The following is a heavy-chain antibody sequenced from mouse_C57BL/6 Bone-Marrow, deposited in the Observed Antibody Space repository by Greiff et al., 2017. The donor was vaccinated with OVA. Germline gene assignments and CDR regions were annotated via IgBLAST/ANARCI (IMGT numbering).Heavy chain of an antibody. D-gene: IGHD3-2*02. CDR3: ARYRGGQRQLRLPWFAY. CDR2: IRNKANGYTT. J-gene: IGHJ3*01. V-gene: IGHV7-3*01. CDR1: GFTFTDYY. Sequence: EVKVVESGGGLVQPGGSLSLSCAASGFTFTDYYMSWVRQPPGKALEWLGFIRNKANGYTTEYSASVKVRFTISRDNSQRILYLQMNELRAEDSATYYCARYRGGQRQLRLPWFAYWGQGTLVTVSA.